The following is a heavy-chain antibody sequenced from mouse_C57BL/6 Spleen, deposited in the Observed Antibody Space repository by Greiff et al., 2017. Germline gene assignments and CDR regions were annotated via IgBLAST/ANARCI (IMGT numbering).Heavy chain of an antibody. CDR2: INPNNGGT. V-gene: IGHV1-26*01. Sequence: VQLQQSGPELVKPGASVKISCKASGYTFTDYYMNWVKQSHGKSLEWIGDINPNNGGTSYNQKFKGKATLTVDKSSSTAYMELRSLTSENSAVYYCARSRGRGAWFAYWGQGTLVTVSA. J-gene: IGHJ3*01. CDR1: GYTFTDYY. CDR3: ARSRGRGAWFAY.